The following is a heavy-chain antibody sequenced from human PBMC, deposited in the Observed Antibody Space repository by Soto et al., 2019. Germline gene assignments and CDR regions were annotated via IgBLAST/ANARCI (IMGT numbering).Heavy chain of an antibody. D-gene: IGHD2-15*01. V-gene: IGHV4-31*03. CDR1: GDSITSFFYY. CDR3: ASRTGYCSGSSCGSFQH. Sequence: SDTLSLTCTVSGDSITSFFYYWSWIRQRPGKGLEWIVFIYYSGNTYYNPSLKSRLSISVDTSKNQFSVKLSSVTAADTATYYCASRTGYCSGSSCGSFQHWGQGILVTVSS. CDR2: IYYSGNT. J-gene: IGHJ1*01.